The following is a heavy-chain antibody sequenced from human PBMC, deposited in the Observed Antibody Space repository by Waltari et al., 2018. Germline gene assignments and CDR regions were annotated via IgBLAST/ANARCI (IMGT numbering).Heavy chain of an antibody. CDR3: ARGYAHCNDGGCFSNWLDP. CDR1: GYPSHNYA. Sequence: QVHLVQSGAEVKKPGSSVQVSCTASGYPSHNYAITWVRQAPGQGLEWTGGIIPMVGKEKYAQKFQGRLTIAADESTSTAYMELRSLTSEDTATYYCARGYAHCNDGGCFSNWLDPWGQGTLVTVSS. J-gene: IGHJ5*02. V-gene: IGHV1-69*13. CDR2: IIPMVGKE. D-gene: IGHD2-15*01.